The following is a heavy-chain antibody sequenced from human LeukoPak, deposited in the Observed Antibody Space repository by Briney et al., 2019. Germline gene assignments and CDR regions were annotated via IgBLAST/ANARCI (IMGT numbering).Heavy chain of an antibody. Sequence: GGSLRLSCAASGFTFDDYAMHWVRQAPGKGLEWVSGISWNSGSIGYADSVKGRFTISRDNAKNSLYLQMNSLRAEDTALYYCAKDSRSSWFNWFDPWGQGTLVTVS. CDR2: ISWNSGSI. CDR3: AKDSRSSWFNWFDP. J-gene: IGHJ5*02. D-gene: IGHD6-13*01. V-gene: IGHV3-9*01. CDR1: GFTFDDYA.